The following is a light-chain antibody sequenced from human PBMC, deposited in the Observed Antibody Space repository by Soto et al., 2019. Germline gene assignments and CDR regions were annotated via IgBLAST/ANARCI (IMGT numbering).Light chain of an antibody. CDR2: SNN. Sequence: QSVLTQPPSASVTPGQRVTISCSGSSSNIGSNTVNWYQQLPGTAPKLLIYSNNQRPSGVPDRFSGSKSGTSAALAISGLQSEDEADYYCAAWYDSLNGPVFGGGTKLTVL. V-gene: IGLV1-44*01. CDR3: AAWYDSLNGPV. CDR1: SSNIGSNT. J-gene: IGLJ2*01.